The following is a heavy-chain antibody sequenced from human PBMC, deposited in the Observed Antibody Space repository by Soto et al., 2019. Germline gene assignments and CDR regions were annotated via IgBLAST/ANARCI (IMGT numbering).Heavy chain of an antibody. CDR3: VRDRPSAAPFFDL. Sequence: VQLIQSGAELKRPGASLKVSCRASGYAFNTYGVSWVRQAPGQGLEWVGWISTSNGHTNFAQNFQGRVTLTTDTSTSTAYMELRSLTSDDTAVYYCVRDRPSAAPFFDLWGQGTLVTVSS. D-gene: IGHD6-25*01. CDR2: ISTSNGHT. J-gene: IGHJ4*02. V-gene: IGHV1-18*01. CDR1: GYAFNTYG.